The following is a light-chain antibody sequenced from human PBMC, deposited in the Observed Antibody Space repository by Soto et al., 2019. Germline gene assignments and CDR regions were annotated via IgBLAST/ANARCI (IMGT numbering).Light chain of an antibody. Sequence: EIVLTQSPGTLTLSPGERATLSCRASQSVSSSYLAWYQQKPGQAPRLLIYGASSRATGIPDRFSGSGSGTDFTLTISRLEPEHFAVYYCQQYGSSPFTFGPGTRVDI. CDR1: QSVSSSY. V-gene: IGKV3-20*01. J-gene: IGKJ3*01. CDR2: GAS. CDR3: QQYGSSPFT.